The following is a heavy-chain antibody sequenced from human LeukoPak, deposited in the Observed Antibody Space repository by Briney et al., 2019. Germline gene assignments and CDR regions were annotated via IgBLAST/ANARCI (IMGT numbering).Heavy chain of an antibody. CDR3: ARDGGHGYKPPFDY. Sequence: PGGSLRLSCAASGFAFSSYWIHWVRQAPGKGPEWVANINRDGSEQYYVDSVKGRFTISRDNAKNSLFLQMNSLRAEDTAVYYCARDGGHGYKPPFDYWGQGTLVTVSS. CDR1: GFAFSSYW. V-gene: IGHV3-7*01. J-gene: IGHJ4*02. CDR2: INRDGSEQ. D-gene: IGHD5-24*01.